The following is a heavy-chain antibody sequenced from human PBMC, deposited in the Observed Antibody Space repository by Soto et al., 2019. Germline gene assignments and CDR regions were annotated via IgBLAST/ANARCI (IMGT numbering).Heavy chain of an antibody. Sequence: GGSLRLSCAAPGFTFSNYAMNWVRQAPGKGLEWVSVISGSGGSTYYADSVKGRFTISRDNSKNTLYLQMNSLRGEDTAVYYCARRSSGWYFDYWGQGT. CDR1: GFTFSNYA. J-gene: IGHJ4*02. CDR3: ARRSSGWYFDY. V-gene: IGHV3-23*01. CDR2: ISGSGGST. D-gene: IGHD6-19*01.